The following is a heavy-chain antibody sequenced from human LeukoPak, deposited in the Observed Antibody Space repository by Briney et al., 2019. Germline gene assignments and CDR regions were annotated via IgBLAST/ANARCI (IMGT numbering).Heavy chain of an antibody. J-gene: IGHJ4*02. CDR2: INPNSGGT. CDR3: ARVHDCSGYCFDY. V-gene: IGHV1-2*02. CDR1: GYTFTGYY. D-gene: IGHD3-22*01. Sequence: ASVKVSCKASGYTFTGYYMHWVRQAPGQGLEWMGWINPNSGGTNYAQKFQGRVTMTRDTSISTAYMELSRLRSDDTAVYYCARVHDCSGYCFDYWGQGTLVTVSS.